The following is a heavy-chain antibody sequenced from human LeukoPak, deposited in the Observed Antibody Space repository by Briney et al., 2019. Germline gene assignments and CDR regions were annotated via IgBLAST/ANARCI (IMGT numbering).Heavy chain of an antibody. CDR1: RFTFRDYY. CDR2: ISSSGRTI. V-gene: IGHV3-11*01. J-gene: IGHJ4*02. Sequence: GGSLRLSCAASRFTFRDYYMTWIRQAPGKGLEWISYISSSGRTIYYADSVKGRFTISRDNARNSLYLQMNSLRAEDTAVYYCARGETHYYDTSGYWAYYFDYWGQGTLVTVSS. D-gene: IGHD3-22*01. CDR3: ARGETHYYDTSGYWAYYFDY.